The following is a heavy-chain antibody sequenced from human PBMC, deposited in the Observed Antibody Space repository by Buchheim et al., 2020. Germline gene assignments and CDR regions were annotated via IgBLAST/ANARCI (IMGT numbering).Heavy chain of an antibody. Sequence: QVQLQQWGAGLLKPSETLSLTCAVYGGSFSGYYWSWIRQPPGKGLEWIGVLNLSGSTNYNPSLKSRVPISVDTSKNQFSLKLSSVTAADTAVYYCAREDDYHYYGMDVWGQGTT. V-gene: IGHV4-34*01. CDR3: AREDDYHYYGMDV. J-gene: IGHJ6*02. CDR2: LNLSGST. D-gene: IGHD2-15*01. CDR1: GGSFSGYY.